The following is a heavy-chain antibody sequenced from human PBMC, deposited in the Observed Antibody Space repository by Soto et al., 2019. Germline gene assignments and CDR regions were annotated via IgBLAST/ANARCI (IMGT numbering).Heavy chain of an antibody. V-gene: IGHV3-21*01. Sequence: PGGSLRFSCASSGFTFSSYTMNWVRQAPGKGLEWVSSISSGSSYIYYADSVKGRFTISRDNAKNSLFLQMNSLGAEDTAVYYCARDILSGGAYPDYWGQGTKVNVSS. J-gene: IGHJ4*02. CDR1: GFTFSSYT. CDR2: ISSGSSYI. CDR3: ARDILSGGAYPDY. D-gene: IGHD3-10*01.